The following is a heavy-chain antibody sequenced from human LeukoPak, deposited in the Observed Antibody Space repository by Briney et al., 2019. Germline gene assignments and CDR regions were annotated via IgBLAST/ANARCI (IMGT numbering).Heavy chain of an antibody. Sequence: PGGSLRLSCAASGFTFSSYWMHWVRQAPGKGLVWVSRISNDGTTTTYADSVKGRFTISRDNAKNTLYLQMNSLRVEDTAIYYCAKMTAPAYWGQGTLDTVSS. CDR1: GFTFSSYW. V-gene: IGHV3-74*01. CDR3: AKMTAPAY. J-gene: IGHJ4*02. CDR2: ISNDGTTT. D-gene: IGHD5-18*01.